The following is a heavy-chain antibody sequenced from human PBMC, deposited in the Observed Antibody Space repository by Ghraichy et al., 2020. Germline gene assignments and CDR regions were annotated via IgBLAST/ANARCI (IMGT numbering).Heavy chain of an antibody. J-gene: IGHJ2*01. CDR2: IYSGGST. V-gene: IGHV3-53*01. Sequence: LSLTCAASGFTVSSNYMSWVRQAPGKGLEWVSVIYSGGSTYYADSVKGRFTISRDNSKNTLYLQMNSLRAEDTAVYYCAREYRKSDSQQQLGVANWYFDLWGRGTLVTVSS. D-gene: IGHD6-13*01. CDR3: AREYRKSDSQQQLGVANWYFDL. CDR1: GFTVSSNY.